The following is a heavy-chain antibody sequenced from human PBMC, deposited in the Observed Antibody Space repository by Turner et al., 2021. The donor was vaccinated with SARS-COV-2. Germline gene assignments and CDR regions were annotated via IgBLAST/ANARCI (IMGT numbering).Heavy chain of an antibody. CDR1: GRSISSSNYY. Sequence: QLQLQESGPGLVKSSETLSLTCTVSGRSISSSNYYWGWIRQPPGKGLEWIGSVYYSGSTYYNPSLKSRLTISVDTSKNQFSLKLSSVTAADTAVYYCARFEYGYSYSFGFDYWGQGTLVTVSS. D-gene: IGHD5-18*01. V-gene: IGHV4-39*01. CDR2: VYYSGST. CDR3: ARFEYGYSYSFGFDY. J-gene: IGHJ4*02.